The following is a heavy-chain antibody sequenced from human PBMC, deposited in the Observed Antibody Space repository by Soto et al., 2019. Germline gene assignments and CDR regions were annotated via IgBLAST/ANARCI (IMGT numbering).Heavy chain of an antibody. CDR2: INWNGGST. Sequence: PGGSLRLSCAASGFTFDDYGMSWVRQAPGKGLEWVSGINWNGGSTGYADSVKGRFTISRDNAKNSLYLQMNSLRAEDTALYYCARCGEQWLVRGWGAAFDIWGQGTMDTGSS. CDR3: ARCGEQWLVRGWGAAFDI. V-gene: IGHV3-20*04. J-gene: IGHJ3*02. D-gene: IGHD6-19*01. CDR1: GFTFDDYG.